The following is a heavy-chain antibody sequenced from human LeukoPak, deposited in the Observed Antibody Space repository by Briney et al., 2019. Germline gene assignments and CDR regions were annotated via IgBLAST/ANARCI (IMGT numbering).Heavy chain of an antibody. V-gene: IGHV3-23*01. CDR2: ISGSANST. D-gene: IGHD3-22*01. CDR3: AKSPISMIVVAKGWYFDL. J-gene: IGHJ2*01. Sequence: PGGSLRLSCAASGFTFSSYAMSWVRQAPRKGLEWVSVISGSANSTDYADSVKGRFSISRDNSKNTLYLQMNSLRAEDTAVYYCAKSPISMIVVAKGWYFDLWGRGTLVTVSS. CDR1: GFTFSSYA.